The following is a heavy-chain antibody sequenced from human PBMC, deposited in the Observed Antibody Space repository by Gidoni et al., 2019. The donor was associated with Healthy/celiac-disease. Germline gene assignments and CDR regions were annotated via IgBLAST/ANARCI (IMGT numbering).Heavy chain of an antibody. Sequence: QVQLQQWGAGLLQPSETLSLTCAVYGGSFSGYYWSWICQPPGKGLEWIGKINQSGSTNYNPSLKSRVTISVDTSKNQFSLKLSSVTAADTAVYYCASAYSSGWYRGGVDYWGQGTLVTVSS. CDR1: GGSFSGYY. V-gene: IGHV4-34*01. D-gene: IGHD6-19*01. CDR2: INQSGST. CDR3: ASAYSSGWYRGGVDY. J-gene: IGHJ4*02.